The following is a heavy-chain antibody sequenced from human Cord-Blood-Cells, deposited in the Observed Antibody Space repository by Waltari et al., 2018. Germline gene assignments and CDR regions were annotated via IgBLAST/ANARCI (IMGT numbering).Heavy chain of an antibody. Sequence: QVQLVQSGAEVKKPGASVKVSCKASGYTFTGYYMHWVRQAPGQGLEWMGRINPISCGTNYAQKFQGRVTMTRDTSISTAYMELSRLRSDDTAVYYCSREYSGYANWYFDLWGRGTLVTVSS. J-gene: IGHJ2*01. D-gene: IGHD5-12*01. CDR1: GYTFTGYY. CDR3: SREYSGYANWYFDL. V-gene: IGHV1-2*06. CDR2: INPISCGT.